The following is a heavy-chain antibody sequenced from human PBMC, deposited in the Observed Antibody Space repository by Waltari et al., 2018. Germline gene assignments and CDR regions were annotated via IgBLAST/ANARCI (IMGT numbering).Heavy chain of an antibody. CDR3: ASAEYSGSYLDFDY. D-gene: IGHD1-26*01. J-gene: IGHJ4*02. CDR1: GGSFSGYY. CDR2: INHSGST. V-gene: IGHV4-34*01. Sequence: QVQLQQWGAGLLKPSETLSLTCAVYGGSFSGYYGSWIRQPPGKGLEWIGEINHSGSTNYNPSLKSRVTISVDTSKNQFSLKLSSVTAADTAVYYCASAEYSGSYLDFDYWGQGTLVTVSS.